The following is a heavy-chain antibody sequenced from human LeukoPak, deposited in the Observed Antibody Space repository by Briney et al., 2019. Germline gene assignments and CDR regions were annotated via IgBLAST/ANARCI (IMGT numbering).Heavy chain of an antibody. CDR3: ARHGIGYCTGGSCYPIT. Sequence: GESLKISCKGSGYSFTNYWIGWVRQMPGKGLEWMGIIYPGDSDTRYSPSFQGQVTISADNSMSPAYLQWTSLKASDTAMYYCARHGIGYCTGGSCYPITWGQGTLVTVSS. V-gene: IGHV5-51*01. J-gene: IGHJ5*02. D-gene: IGHD2-15*01. CDR2: IYPGDSDT. CDR1: GYSFTNYW.